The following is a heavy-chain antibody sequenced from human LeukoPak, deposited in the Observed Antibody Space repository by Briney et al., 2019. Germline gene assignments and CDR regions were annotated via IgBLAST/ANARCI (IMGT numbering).Heavy chain of an antibody. V-gene: IGHV3-21*01. Sequence: GGSLRLSCAASGFTFSRFTMNWVRQAPGKGLEWVSSISSNGAYIYYADSLRGRLTISRDNAKNSLYLQVNRLGAEDTAVYYCAREGRFHYDSSGDAFDIWGQGTMVTVSS. CDR1: GFTFSRFT. D-gene: IGHD3-22*01. CDR2: ISSNGAYI. J-gene: IGHJ3*02. CDR3: AREGRFHYDSSGDAFDI.